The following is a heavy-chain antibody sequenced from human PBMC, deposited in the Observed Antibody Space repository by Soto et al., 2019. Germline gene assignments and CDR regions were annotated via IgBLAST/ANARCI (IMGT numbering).Heavy chain of an antibody. CDR1: GFTFSSYG. CDR2: IWYDGSNK. J-gene: IGHJ6*02. V-gene: IGHV3-33*01. D-gene: IGHD2-2*01. CDR3: ARTSFSYYYYGMDV. Sequence: GGSLRLSCAASGFTFSSYGMHWVRQAPGKGLEWVAVIWYDGSNKYYADSVKGRFTISRDNSKNALYLQMNSLRAEDTAVYYCARTSFSYYYYGMDVWGQGTTVTVSS.